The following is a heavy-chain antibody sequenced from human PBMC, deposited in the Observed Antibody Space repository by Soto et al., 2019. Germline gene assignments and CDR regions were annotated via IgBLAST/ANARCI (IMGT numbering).Heavy chain of an antibody. CDR2: IWYDGSNK. J-gene: IGHJ6*02. CDR1: GFTFSSYG. V-gene: IGHV3-33*08. D-gene: IGHD3-10*01. Sequence: GGSLRLSCAASGFTFSSYGMHWVRQAPGKGLEWVAVIWYDGSNKYYADSVKGRFTISRDNSKNTLYLQMNSLRAEDTAVYYCARDGESVSLGMDVWGQGTTVTVSS. CDR3: ARDGESVSLGMDV.